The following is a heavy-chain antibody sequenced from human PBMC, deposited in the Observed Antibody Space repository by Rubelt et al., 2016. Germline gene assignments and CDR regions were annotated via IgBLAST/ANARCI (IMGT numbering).Heavy chain of an antibody. CDR2: INPSGSP. V-gene: IGHV4-34*01. CDR3: ARGGSSWYNWFDP. Sequence: QVQLQQWGAGLFKPSETLSLTCAVYGGSFSGYYWSWIRQPPGKGLEWLGEINPSGSPNYNPSLQSRVTISVDTSKNQFSLKLGSVTAADTAVYYCARGGSSWYNWFDPWGQGTLVTVSS. CDR1: GGSFSGYY. D-gene: IGHD6-13*01. J-gene: IGHJ5*02.